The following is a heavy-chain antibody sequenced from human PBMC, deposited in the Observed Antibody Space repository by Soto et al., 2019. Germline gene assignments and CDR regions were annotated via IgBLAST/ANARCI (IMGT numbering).Heavy chain of an antibody. CDR3: AGREFASSSFHYYYYAVDV. V-gene: IGHV4-34*01. J-gene: IGHJ6*02. CDR2: INHSGST. Sequence: SETLSLTCAVYGGSFSDYFWTWIRQPPGKGLEWIGEINHSGSTNFNPSLKSRVAISADTSRNQLSLRVTSVTAADTAVYYCAGREFASSSFHYYYYAVDVWGQGTTVTVSS. D-gene: IGHD6-6*01. CDR1: GGSFSDYF.